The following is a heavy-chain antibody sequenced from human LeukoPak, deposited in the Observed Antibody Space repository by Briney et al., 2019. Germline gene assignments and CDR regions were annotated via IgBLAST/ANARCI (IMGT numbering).Heavy chain of an antibody. Sequence: GGSLRPSCAASGFTFSDYYMSWIRQAPGKGLEWVSYISSSSSTIYYADSVKGRFTISRDNAKNSLYLQMNSLRAEDTAVYYCARDHSYYGSGSYYDYWGQGTLVTVSS. D-gene: IGHD3-10*01. CDR1: GFTFSDYY. CDR2: ISSSSSTI. CDR3: ARDHSYYGSGSYYDY. J-gene: IGHJ4*02. V-gene: IGHV3-11*04.